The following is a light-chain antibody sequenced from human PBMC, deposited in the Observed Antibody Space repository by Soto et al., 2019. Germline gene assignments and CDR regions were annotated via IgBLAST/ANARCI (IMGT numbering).Light chain of an antibody. J-gene: IGKJ1*01. V-gene: IGKV1-8*01. CDR3: QQSHSIPWT. CDR2: DAS. CDR1: QDISDY. Sequence: AIRLTQSPSSLSASTGDTVIITCRASQDISDYVAWYQQQPGKAPKLLIYDASSLESGVPSRFSGSGSGTDFTLTISSLQPEDFATYYCQQSHSIPWTFGQGTKVDI.